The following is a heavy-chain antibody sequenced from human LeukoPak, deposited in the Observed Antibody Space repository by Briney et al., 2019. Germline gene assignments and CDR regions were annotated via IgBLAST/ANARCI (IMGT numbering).Heavy chain of an antibody. CDR2: IYYSGSI. CDR1: GGSISSSSSY. CDR3: ARLHYDSYYYYYMDV. V-gene: IGHV4-39*07. Sequence: SETLSLTCSVSGGSISSSSSYCGWIRQPPGKGLEWIGSIYYSGSIFDNPALKSRVTISVDTTKNQFSLKLSSVNAADTAVYYCARLHYDSYYYYYMDVWGKGTTVTISS. J-gene: IGHJ6*03. D-gene: IGHD3-16*01.